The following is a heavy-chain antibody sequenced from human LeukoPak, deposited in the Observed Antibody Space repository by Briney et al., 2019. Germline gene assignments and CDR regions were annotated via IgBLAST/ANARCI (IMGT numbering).Heavy chain of an antibody. Sequence: GGSLRLSCAASGFTVSSNYMSWVRQAPGKGLEWVSAISGRGTSTYYADSVKGRFTVSRDNSKNTLYLQMNSLRPEDTAVYYCAKGPDSGRFDYWGQGTLVTVSS. CDR3: AKGPDSGRFDY. CDR1: GFTVSSNY. J-gene: IGHJ4*02. D-gene: IGHD6-25*01. V-gene: IGHV3-23*01. CDR2: ISGRGTST.